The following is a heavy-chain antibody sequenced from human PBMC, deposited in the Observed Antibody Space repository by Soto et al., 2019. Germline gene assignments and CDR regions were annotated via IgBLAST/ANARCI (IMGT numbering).Heavy chain of an antibody. CDR1: GNTFSTYW. CDR2: IFPGDSDT. J-gene: IGHJ5*02. Sequence: GESLKISCQGSGNTFSTYWIAWVRQTSGKGLEWMGMIFPGDSDTRYSPSFQGQVTISVDKSSSTAFVQWSSLRASDTATYYCATTRISVIGGLITANWFDPWGQGTLVTVSS. D-gene: IGHD3-16*01. V-gene: IGHV5-51*01. CDR3: ATTRISVIGGLITANWFDP.